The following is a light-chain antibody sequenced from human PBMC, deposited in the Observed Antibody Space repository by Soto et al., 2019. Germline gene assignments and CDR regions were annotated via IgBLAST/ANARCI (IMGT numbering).Light chain of an antibody. CDR1: TRDIASYNY. V-gene: IGLV2-14*01. CDR2: QVT. Sequence: QSVLTQSASVSGSVGQSITSSCSGPTRDIASYNYSSWYQHLPRNAPKLMSYQVTIRPSGISKRFSGSKSGNTASLTISGLHAEDEADYYCTSFPSSPSLYVFGTGTKVTVL. CDR3: TSFPSSPSLYV. J-gene: IGLJ1*01.